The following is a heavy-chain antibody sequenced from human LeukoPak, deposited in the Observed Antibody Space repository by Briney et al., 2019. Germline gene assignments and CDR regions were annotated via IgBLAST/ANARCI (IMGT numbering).Heavy chain of an antibody. CDR1: GGSISSYY. CDR3: ARRSISGNSWDYFDY. V-gene: IGHV4-59*01. CDR2: IYDSGST. J-gene: IGHJ4*02. Sequence: PSETLSLTCTVSGGSISSYYWSWIRQPPGKGLEWIGYIYDSGSTNYNPSLKSRVTISVDTSKNQFSLKLSSVTAADTAVYYCARRSISGNSWDYFDYWGQGTLVTVSS. D-gene: IGHD4-23*01.